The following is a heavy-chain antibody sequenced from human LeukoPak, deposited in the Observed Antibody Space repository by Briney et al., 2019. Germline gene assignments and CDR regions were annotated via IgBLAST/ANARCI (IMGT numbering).Heavy chain of an antibody. J-gene: IGHJ3*02. Sequence: ETLSLTCTVSGGSISSSSYYWGWIRQPPGKGLEWIGSIYYSGSTYYNPSLKSRVTISADTSKNQFSLKLSSVTAADTAVYYCARQRVLRFLEWLTRAFDIWGQGTMVTVSS. D-gene: IGHD3-3*01. CDR2: IYYSGST. CDR1: GGSISSSSYY. CDR3: ARQRVLRFLEWLTRAFDI. V-gene: IGHV4-39*01.